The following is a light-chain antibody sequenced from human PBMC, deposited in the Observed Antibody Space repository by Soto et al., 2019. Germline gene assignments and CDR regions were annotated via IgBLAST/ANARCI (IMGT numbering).Light chain of an antibody. CDR3: QQYWAYSPWT. CDR2: DAS. J-gene: IGKJ1*01. CDR1: QSISHW. V-gene: IGKV1-5*01. Sequence: DIPMTQSPSTLSASVGDTVTITCRASQSISHWLAWYQQRSGKAPNLVIYDASILQSGVPSRFNGSGSGTEFTLTISSLQPDDFATYYCQQYWAYSPWTFGQGTKVDI.